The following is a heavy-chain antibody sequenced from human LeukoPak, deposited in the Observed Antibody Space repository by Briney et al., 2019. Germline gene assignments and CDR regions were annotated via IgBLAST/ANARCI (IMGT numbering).Heavy chain of an antibody. CDR3: ASNWSDFDY. V-gene: IGHV4-38-2*02. Sequence: SETLSLTCTVSGGSISGYYWGWIRQPPGQGLEWIASIFLGETTYYKPSLKSRLSISVDTSKNQLSLKLSSVTAADTAVYYCASNWSDFDYWGRGTLVTVSS. J-gene: IGHJ4*02. CDR1: GGSISGYY. D-gene: IGHD1-1*01. CDR2: IFLGETT.